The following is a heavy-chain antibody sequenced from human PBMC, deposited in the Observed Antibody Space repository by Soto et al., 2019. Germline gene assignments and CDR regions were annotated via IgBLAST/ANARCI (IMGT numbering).Heavy chain of an antibody. V-gene: IGHV3-74*01. Sequence: GGSLRLSCVASGFTFSDSWMHWVRQVPGKGLVWLSRVIGDGSGADYADSVKGRFTISRDNAKNTVFLQMNSLRAEDTALYYCARDGVAAGLYLDNWGQGTLVTVSS. D-gene: IGHD6-19*01. CDR2: VIGDGSGA. CDR3: ARDGVAAGLYLDN. CDR1: GFTFSDSW. J-gene: IGHJ4*02.